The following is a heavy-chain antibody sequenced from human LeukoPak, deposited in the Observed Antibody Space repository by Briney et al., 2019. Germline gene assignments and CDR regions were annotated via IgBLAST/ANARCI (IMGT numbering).Heavy chain of an antibody. D-gene: IGHD3-10*01. CDR1: GFTFRNYV. V-gene: IGHV3-30-3*01. J-gene: IGHJ4*02. CDR3: AREGYYGSGSPPSLYFDY. CDR2: TSSDLNVK. Sequence: GGSLRLSCAASGFTFRNYVIHWVRQAPGKGLEWVAVTSSDLNVKLYADSVKGRFTISRDNSRSTLYLQMNSLRPKDTAIYYCAREGYYGSGSPPSLYFDYWGQGTLVTVSS.